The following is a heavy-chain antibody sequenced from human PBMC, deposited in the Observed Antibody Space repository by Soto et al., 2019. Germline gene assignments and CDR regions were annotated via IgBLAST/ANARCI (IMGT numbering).Heavy chain of an antibody. J-gene: IGHJ3*02. CDR3: AKAQQYWDDAFDI. D-gene: IGHD4-4*01. V-gene: IGHV3-9*01. CDR1: GFTFDDYA. Sequence: DVQLVESGGGLVQPGRSLRLSCAASGFTFDDYAMHWVRQAPGKGLEWVSGISWNSGSIGYADSVKGRFTISRDNAKNSLYLQMNSLRAEDTALYYCAKAQQYWDDAFDIWGQGTMVTVSS. CDR2: ISWNSGSI.